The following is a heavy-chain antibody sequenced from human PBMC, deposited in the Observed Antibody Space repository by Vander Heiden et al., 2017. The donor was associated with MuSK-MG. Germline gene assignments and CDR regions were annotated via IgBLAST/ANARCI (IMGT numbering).Heavy chain of an antibody. V-gene: IGHV3-23*01. CDR3: ATYSQTATTFDS. CDR2: MGLRGDNI. J-gene: IGHJ4*02. D-gene: IGHD1-1*01. CDR1: GFTFSSYA. Sequence: EVHLLESGGGLVQPGGSLRLSCAASGFTFSSYAMKWVRQVPGKGLEWVAAMGLRGDNINYADSVKGRFTISRDNSKNTLYLEMNSLRVEDTALYYCATYSQTATTFDSWGQGTLVTVSS.